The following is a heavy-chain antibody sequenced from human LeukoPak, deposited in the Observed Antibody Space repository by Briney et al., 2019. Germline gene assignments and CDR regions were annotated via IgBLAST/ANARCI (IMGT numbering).Heavy chain of an antibody. CDR1: GGSISSSNW. J-gene: IGHJ4*02. Sequence: PSETLSLTCAVSGGSISSSNWWSWVRQPPGKGLEWIGEIYHSGSTNYNPSLKSRVTISVDKSKNQFSLKLSSVTAADTAVYYCARVNYDFWSGFDYWGQGTLVTVSS. CDR3: ARVNYDFWSGFDY. CDR2: IYHSGST. D-gene: IGHD3-3*01. V-gene: IGHV4-4*02.